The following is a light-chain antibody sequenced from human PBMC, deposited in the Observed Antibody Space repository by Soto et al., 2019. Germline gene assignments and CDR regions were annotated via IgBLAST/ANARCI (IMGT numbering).Light chain of an antibody. J-gene: IGKJ4*01. CDR3: QQHSNWPLT. CDR1: QSVSSN. Sequence: EIVLIQSPATLSLSPGERATLSCRASQSVSSNLAWYQQNRGQAPRLLIFDASNRATGIPARFSGSGSGTDFTLTISSREPEDFAVYYCQQHSNWPLTFGGGTKVEIK. V-gene: IGKV3-11*01. CDR2: DAS.